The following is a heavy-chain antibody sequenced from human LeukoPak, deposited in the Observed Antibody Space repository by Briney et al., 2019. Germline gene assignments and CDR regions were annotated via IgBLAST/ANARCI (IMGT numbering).Heavy chain of an antibody. Sequence: AGGSLRLSCAASGFTVSSNYMSWVSQAPGKGLEWVSVIYSGGSTYYADSVKGRFTISRDNSKNTLYLQMNSLRAEDTAVYYCARGQGVGSKYSGSYIDYWGQGTLVTVSS. CDR2: IYSGGST. CDR1: GFTVSSNY. V-gene: IGHV3-53*01. CDR3: ARGQGVGSKYSGSYIDY. J-gene: IGHJ4*02. D-gene: IGHD1-26*01.